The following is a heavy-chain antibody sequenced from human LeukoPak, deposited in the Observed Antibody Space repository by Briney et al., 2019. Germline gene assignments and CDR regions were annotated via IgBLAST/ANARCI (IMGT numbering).Heavy chain of an antibody. Sequence: PSETLSLTCAVYGGSFSGYYWSWIRQPPGKGLEWIGEINHSGSTNYNPSLKSRVTISVDTSKNQFSLKLSSVTAADTAVYYCASSLAGTDHWGQGTLVTVSS. CDR3: ASSLAGTDH. V-gene: IGHV4-34*01. D-gene: IGHD6-19*01. CDR2: INHSGST. J-gene: IGHJ5*02. CDR1: GGSFSGYY.